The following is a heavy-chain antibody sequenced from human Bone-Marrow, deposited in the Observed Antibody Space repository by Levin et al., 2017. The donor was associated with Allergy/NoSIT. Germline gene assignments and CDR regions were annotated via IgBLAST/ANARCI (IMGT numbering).Heavy chain of an antibody. J-gene: IGHJ4*02. CDR3: AKISYGDDGGKSGVVY. V-gene: IGHV3-64*01. D-gene: IGHD4-23*01. Sequence: PGGSLRLSCVASGFSFSNYLMHWVRQAPGKGLEYVSAITGNGGNTYYANSVKGRFTISRDNSKNTLYLQMGSLRAEDMAVYYCAKISYGDDGGKSGVVYWGQGSLVTVSS. CDR2: ITGNGGNT. CDR1: GFSFSNYL.